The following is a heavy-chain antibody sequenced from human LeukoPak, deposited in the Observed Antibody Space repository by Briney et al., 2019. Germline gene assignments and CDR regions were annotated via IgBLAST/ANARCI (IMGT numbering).Heavy chain of an antibody. Sequence: GGSLRLSCGVSGLILSNYAMTWVRQAPGKGLEWVSYISERGGSTTYADSVKGRFTISRDTSLNTLYLQMNNLRAEDTAVYFCAKRGVVIRGLLVIGYHQEAYHYDFWGQGVLVTVSS. V-gene: IGHV3-23*01. D-gene: IGHD3-10*01. CDR3: AKRGVVIRGLLVIGYHQEAYHYDF. CDR2: ISERGGST. J-gene: IGHJ4*02. CDR1: GLILSNYA.